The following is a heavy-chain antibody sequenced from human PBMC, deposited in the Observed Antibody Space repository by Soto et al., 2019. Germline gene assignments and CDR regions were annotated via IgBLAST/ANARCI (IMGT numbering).Heavy chain of an antibody. J-gene: IGHJ4*02. V-gene: IGHV2-5*02. Sequence: QITLKESGPTLVKPTQTLTLTCTFSGFSLNTRGVGVGWIRQPPGKALEWLALIYWDDDKRYSPSLKSRLTITTDTSKNHVVLTMTTMDPVDTAAYYCAHRPVPYRHYVHYWGQGSLVTVSS. CDR3: AHRPVPYRHYVHY. CDR2: IYWDDDK. D-gene: IGHD4-4*01. CDR1: GFSLNTRGVG.